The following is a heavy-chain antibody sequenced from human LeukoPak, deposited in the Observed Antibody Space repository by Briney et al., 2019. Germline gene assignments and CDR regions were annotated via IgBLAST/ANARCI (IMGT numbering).Heavy chain of an antibody. D-gene: IGHD5-24*01. J-gene: IGHJ4*02. CDR2: IYTSGCT. CDR3: ASIRDGYNQFDY. CDR1: GGSISSYY. V-gene: IGHV4-4*07. Sequence: SETLSLTCTVSGGSISSYYWSWIRQPAGKGLEWIGRIYTSGCTNYNPSLKSRVTMSVDTSKNQFSLKLSSATAADTAVYYCASIRDGYNQFDYWGQGTLVTVSS.